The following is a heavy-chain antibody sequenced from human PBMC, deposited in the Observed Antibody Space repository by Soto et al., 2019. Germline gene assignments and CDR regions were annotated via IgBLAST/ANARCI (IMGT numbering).Heavy chain of an antibody. CDR2: IIPIFGTT. J-gene: IGHJ4*02. V-gene: IGHV1-69*01. CDR3: ARGVGAYYFDY. CDR1: GGTFSTYA. Sequence: QVQLVQSGAEVKKPGSSVKVSCKASGGTFSTYAITWVRQAPGQGLEWLGGIIPIFGTTDYARKLQGRVTITAAESTSTVFIELSSLTSEDTAVYYGARGVGAYYFDYWGQGTLVTVSS. D-gene: IGHD1-26*01.